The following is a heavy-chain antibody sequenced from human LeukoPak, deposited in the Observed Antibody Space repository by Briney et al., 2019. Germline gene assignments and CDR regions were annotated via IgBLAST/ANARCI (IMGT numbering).Heavy chain of an antibody. D-gene: IGHD6-6*01. J-gene: IGHJ4*02. Sequence: GGSLRLSCSASGFTFSSYAMHWVRQAPGKGLEYVSAISSNGGSTYYADSVKGRFTISRDNSKNTLYLQMNSLRAEDTAVYYCAKRGPIYSSSPGDYFDYWGQGTLVTVSS. CDR1: GFTFSSYA. CDR2: ISSNGGST. V-gene: IGHV3-64*04. CDR3: AKRGPIYSSSPGDYFDY.